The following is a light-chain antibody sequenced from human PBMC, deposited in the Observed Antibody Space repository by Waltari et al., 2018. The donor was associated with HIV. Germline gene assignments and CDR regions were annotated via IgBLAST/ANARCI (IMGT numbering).Light chain of an antibody. Sequence: YELTQAPSVSVSPGQTARITCSGDALPKQDAYWYQQKPGQAPVLVIYKDSERPSGIPERFSGSSSGTTVTLTISGVQAEDEADYYCQSADSSGTVVFGGGTKLTVL. CDR3: QSADSSGTVV. CDR1: ALPKQD. J-gene: IGLJ2*01. V-gene: IGLV3-25*03. CDR2: KDS.